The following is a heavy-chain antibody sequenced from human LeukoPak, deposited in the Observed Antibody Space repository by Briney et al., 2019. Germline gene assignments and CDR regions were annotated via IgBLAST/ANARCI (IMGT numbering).Heavy chain of an antibody. V-gene: IGHV3-30-3*01. CDR2: ISYDGSNK. CDR1: GFTFGSYA. D-gene: IGHD2-15*01. J-gene: IGHJ1*01. Sequence: PGGSLRLSCAASGFTFGSYAMHWVRQAPGKGLEWVAVISYDGSNKYYADSVKGRFTISRDNSKNTLYLQMNSLRAEDTAVYYCARDGYCSGGSCYSAEYFQHWGQGTLVTVSS. CDR3: ARDGYCSGGSCYSAEYFQH.